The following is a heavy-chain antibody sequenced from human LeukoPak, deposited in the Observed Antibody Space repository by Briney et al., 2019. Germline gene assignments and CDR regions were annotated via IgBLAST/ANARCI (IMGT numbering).Heavy chain of an antibody. CDR1: GGSSSSYY. V-gene: IGHV4-59*12. CDR2: MSYSGST. Sequence: SETLSLTCTVSGGSSSSYYWSWIRQPPGKGLEWIGYMSYSGSTNYNPSLKSRVTISVDTSKNQFSLKLTSVTAADTAVYYCARVRVGELWPKRGEYNWFDPWGQGTLVTVSS. CDR3: ARVRVGELWPKRGEYNWFDP. D-gene: IGHD3-10*01. J-gene: IGHJ5*02.